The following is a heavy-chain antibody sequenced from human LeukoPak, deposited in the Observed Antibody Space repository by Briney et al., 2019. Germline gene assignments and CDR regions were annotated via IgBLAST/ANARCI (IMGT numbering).Heavy chain of an antibody. CDR2: INPNSGGT. CDR3: ARGGSSGWRLNFDY. D-gene: IGHD6-19*01. J-gene: IGHJ4*02. V-gene: IGHV1-2*02. CDR1: GYTFTGYY. Sequence: ASVKVSCKASGYTFTGYYMHWVRQAPGQGLEWMGWINPNSGGTNYAQKFQGRVTMTRDTSISTAFMELSRLRSDDTAVYYCARGGSSGWRLNFDYWGQGTLVTVSS.